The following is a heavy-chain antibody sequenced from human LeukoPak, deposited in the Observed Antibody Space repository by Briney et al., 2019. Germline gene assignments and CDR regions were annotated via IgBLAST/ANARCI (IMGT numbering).Heavy chain of an antibody. CDR2: IYYSGST. CDR1: GDSMSSFY. CDR3: ARESPHSYGGGDAVDL. Sequence: SETLSLTCTVSGDSMSSFYWICIRQPPGKGLEWIGYIYYSGSTNYNPSLKSRVTIVVHTSKNQFSLKLSSVTAADTAVYYCARESPHSYGGGDAVDLWPQGTMVTVSS. J-gene: IGHJ3*01. V-gene: IGHV4-59*01. D-gene: IGHD3-16*01.